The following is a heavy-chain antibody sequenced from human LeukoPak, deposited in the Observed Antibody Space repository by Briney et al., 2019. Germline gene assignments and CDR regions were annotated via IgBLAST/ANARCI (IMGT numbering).Heavy chain of an antibody. V-gene: IGHV3-7*03. D-gene: IGHD3-3*01. CDR1: GFTFSSYW. CDR2: IKRDGSEK. CDR3: ARDDFWSGHSNWFDP. J-gene: IGHJ5*02. Sequence: PGGSLSLSCAASGFTFSSYWMTWVRQAPGKGLEWVANIKRDGSEKHYVDSVKGRFTISRDNAKNSMFLQMNSLRAEDTAVYYCARDDFWSGHSNWFDPWGQGTLVTVSS.